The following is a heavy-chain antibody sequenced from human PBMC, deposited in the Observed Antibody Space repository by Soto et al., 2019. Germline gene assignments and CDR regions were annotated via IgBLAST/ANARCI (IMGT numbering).Heavy chain of an antibody. CDR2: IKQDGSEK. Sequence: PGGSLRLSCAASGFTCSSYWMSWVRQAPGKGLEWVANIKQDGSEKYSVDSVKGRFTISRDNAENSLYLQMNSLRAEDTAVYYCARDHVLRYFYWLPNYYYGMDVWGQGTTVTVSS. CDR1: GFTCSSYW. CDR3: ARDHVLRYFYWLPNYYYGMDV. J-gene: IGHJ6*02. D-gene: IGHD3-9*01. V-gene: IGHV3-7*01.